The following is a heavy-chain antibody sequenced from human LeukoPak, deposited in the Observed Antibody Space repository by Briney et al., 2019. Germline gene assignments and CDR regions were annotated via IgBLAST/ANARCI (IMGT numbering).Heavy chain of an antibody. V-gene: IGHV1-69*13. CDR1: GGTFSSYA. Sequence: SVKVSCKASGGTFSSYAISWVRQAPGQGLEWMGGIIPIFGTANYAQKFQGRVTITADESTSTPYMELSSLRSEDTAVYYCARDGDGDYPFDYWGQGTLVTVSS. D-gene: IGHD4-17*01. J-gene: IGHJ4*02. CDR3: ARDGDGDYPFDY. CDR2: IIPIFGTA.